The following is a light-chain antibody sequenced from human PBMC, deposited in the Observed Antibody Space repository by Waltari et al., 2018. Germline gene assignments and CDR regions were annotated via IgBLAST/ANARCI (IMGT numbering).Light chain of an antibody. Sequence: SALTQPRSVSGSPGQSVTISCTGSNSDIGAYNYVSWYQQHPGRAPKLNIYDVNKRPSGVPRRFSGSKSGNTASLTISGLQAEDETDYYCSSYAGGSLFVFGDGTKVTVL. J-gene: IGLJ1*01. CDR3: SSYAGGSLFV. CDR2: DVN. CDR1: NSDIGAYNY. V-gene: IGLV2-11*01.